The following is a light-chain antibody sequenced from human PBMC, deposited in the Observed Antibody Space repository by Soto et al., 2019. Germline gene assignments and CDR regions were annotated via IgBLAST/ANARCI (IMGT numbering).Light chain of an antibody. CDR1: QSVSSSY. CDR3: QQYGSSPYT. V-gene: IGKV3-20*01. J-gene: IGKJ2*01. Sequence: EIVLTQSPGTLSLSPGERATLSCRASQSVSSSYLVWYQQKPGQAPRLLIYGASSRATGIPDRFSGSGSGTDLTLTISRLEPDDFAVYYCQQYGSSPYTFGQGTKLEIK. CDR2: GAS.